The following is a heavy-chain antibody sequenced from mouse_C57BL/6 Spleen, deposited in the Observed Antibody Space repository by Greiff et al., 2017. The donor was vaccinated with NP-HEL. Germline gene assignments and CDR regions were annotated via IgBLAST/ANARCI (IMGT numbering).Heavy chain of an antibody. D-gene: IGHD2-5*01. CDR2: IRSKSSNYAT. V-gene: IGHV10-3*01. Sequence: EVQRVESGGGLVQPKGSLKLSCAASGFTFNTYAMHWVRQAPGKGLEWVARIRSKSSNYATYYADSVKDRFTISRDDSQSMLYLQMNNLKTEDTAMYYCVREDSNLYYYAMDYWGQGTSVTVSS. CDR1: GFTFNTYA. J-gene: IGHJ4*01. CDR3: VREDSNLYYYAMDY.